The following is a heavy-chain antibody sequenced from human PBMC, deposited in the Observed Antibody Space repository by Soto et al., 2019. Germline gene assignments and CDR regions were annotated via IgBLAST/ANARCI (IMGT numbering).Heavy chain of an antibody. D-gene: IGHD3-3*01. CDR2: LNSDGSGI. J-gene: IGHJ6*02. Sequence: GGSLRLSCAASGFTYNNYWMHWVRQAPGKGLVWVSRLNSDGSGIRYADSVKGRFTISRDNARNTLYLQMNSLRADDTAVYYCARDPSYYDSWSGSYGMDVWGQGTTVTVSS. CDR3: ARDPSYYDSWSGSYGMDV. CDR1: GFTYNNYW. V-gene: IGHV3-74*01.